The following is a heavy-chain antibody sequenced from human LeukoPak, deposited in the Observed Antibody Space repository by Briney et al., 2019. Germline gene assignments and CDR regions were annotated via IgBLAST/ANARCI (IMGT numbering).Heavy chain of an antibody. V-gene: IGHV4-59*08. J-gene: IGHJ4*02. CDR1: GGSISSYF. CDR2: IYYRGST. Sequence: PSETLSLTCTVSGGSISSYFWSWIRKPPGKGLDWVGSIYYRGSTNYNPSVESRVTMSLDTSKNQFSLRLSSVTAADTAVYYCARHEKEDGGNLYLDYWGQGTLVTVSS. CDR3: ARHEKEDGGNLYLDY. D-gene: IGHD4-23*01.